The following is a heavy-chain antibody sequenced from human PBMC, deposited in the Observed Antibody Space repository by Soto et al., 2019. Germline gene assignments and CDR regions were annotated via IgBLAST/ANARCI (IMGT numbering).Heavy chain of an antibody. Sequence: PSETLSLTCTVSGGSISSSSYYWGWIRQPPGKGLEWIGSIYYSGSTYYNPSLKSRVTISVDTSKNQFSLKLSSVTAADTAVYYCARRHYYDSSGYADALDIWGQGTSVTVSS. CDR1: GGSISSSSYY. J-gene: IGHJ3*02. D-gene: IGHD3-22*01. V-gene: IGHV4-39*01. CDR2: IYYSGST. CDR3: ARRHYYDSSGYADALDI.